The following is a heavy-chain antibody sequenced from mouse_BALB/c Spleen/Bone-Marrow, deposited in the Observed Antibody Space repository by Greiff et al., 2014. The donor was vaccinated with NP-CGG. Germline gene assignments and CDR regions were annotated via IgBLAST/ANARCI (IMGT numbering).Heavy chain of an antibody. V-gene: IGHV4-1*02. CDR1: GFDFSRYW. CDR2: INPDSSTI. J-gene: IGHJ1*01. Sequence: VQLQQPGGGLVQPGGSLKLSCAASGFDFSRYWMSWVRQAPGKGLEWIGEINPDSSTINYTPSLKDKFIISRDNAKNTLYLRMDKVRSEDTALYYCTSYDGYYYWYCDVWGAGTTVTVSS. CDR3: TSYDGYYYWYCDV. D-gene: IGHD2-3*01.